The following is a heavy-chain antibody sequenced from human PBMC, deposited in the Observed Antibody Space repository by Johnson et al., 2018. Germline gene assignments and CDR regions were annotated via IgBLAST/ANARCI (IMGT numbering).Heavy chain of an antibody. Sequence: VQLVQSGAEVKKPGESLKISCKGSGYSFSTYWIAWVRQMPGKGLEWMGIIYPGDSDTRYSPSFQGQVTISADKSISPAYLHWSSLKASDTAIYYCARPPDSSVFYDAFDVWGQGTMVTVSS. CDR1: GYSFSTYW. V-gene: IGHV5-51*03. J-gene: IGHJ3*01. CDR2: IYPGDSDT. CDR3: ARPPDSSVFYDAFDV. D-gene: IGHD3-22*01.